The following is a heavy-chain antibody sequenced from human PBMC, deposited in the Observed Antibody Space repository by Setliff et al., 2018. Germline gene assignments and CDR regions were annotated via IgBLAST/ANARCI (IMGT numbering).Heavy chain of an antibody. J-gene: IGHJ4*02. CDR1: GGSY. D-gene: IGHD4-4*01. CDR3: ARRGREMSTVRFFHS. CDR2: IYYSGST. Sequence: SETLSLTCAVSGGSYWGWIRQSPGKGLEWIGSIYYSGSTYYNPSLATHFTMSVDTSKNQFFLKMHSVTTADTAVYYCARRGREMSTVRFFHSWGQGVLVTVSS. V-gene: IGHV4-39*01.